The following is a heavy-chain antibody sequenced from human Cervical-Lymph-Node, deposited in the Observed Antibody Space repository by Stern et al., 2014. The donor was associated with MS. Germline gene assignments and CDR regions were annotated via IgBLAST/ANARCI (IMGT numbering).Heavy chain of an antibody. CDR1: GFTVSNNY. CDR2: IYTDDST. CDR3: ARAILGVNTAAMAPDAFDT. V-gene: IGHV3-53*01. J-gene: IGHJ3*02. Sequence: EVQLVESGGGLIQPGGSLRLSCAAPGFTVSNNYMSWVRQAPGKGLEWVSLIYTDDSTYYAGSVKGRFTIARDSSKNKRFLQMNSLRAEDTAVYYCARAILGVNTAAMAPDAFDTWGQGTMVTVSS. D-gene: IGHD3-16*01.